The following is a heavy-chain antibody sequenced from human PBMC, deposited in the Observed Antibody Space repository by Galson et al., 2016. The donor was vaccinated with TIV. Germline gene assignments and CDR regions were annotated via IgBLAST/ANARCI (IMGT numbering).Heavy chain of an antibody. CDR2: IIDSGSST. J-gene: IGHJ4*02. Sequence: SLRLSCAASGFTFSSYEMNRVRQAPGKGLEWVSYIIDSGSSTYYADSVKGRFTISRDNAKNSVYLQMNSLRAEDTAVYYCARGRGYCDTTSCYVDYWGQGTLVTVSS. D-gene: IGHD2-2*01. CDR3: ARGRGYCDTTSCYVDY. V-gene: IGHV3-48*03. CDR1: GFTFSSYE.